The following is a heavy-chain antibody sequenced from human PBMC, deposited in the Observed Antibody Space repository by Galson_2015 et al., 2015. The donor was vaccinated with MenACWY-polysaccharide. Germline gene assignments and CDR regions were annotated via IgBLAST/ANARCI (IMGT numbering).Heavy chain of an antibody. J-gene: IGHJ6*03. D-gene: IGHD3-16*01. CDR2: ISYDGSNK. CDR1: GFTFRRYG. CDR3: AKAGFTDDSFNYYYIDV. V-gene: IGHV3-30*18. Sequence: SLRLSCAASGFTFRRYGMHWVRQAPGKGLEWVALISYDGSNKYHADSVRGRFTISRDNSKNTLFLQMHSLGVEDTAVYYCAKAGFTDDSFNYYYIDVWGEATTATVS.